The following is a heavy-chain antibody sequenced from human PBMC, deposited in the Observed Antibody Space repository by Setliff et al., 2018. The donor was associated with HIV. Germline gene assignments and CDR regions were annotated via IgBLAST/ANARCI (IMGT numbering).Heavy chain of an antibody. Sequence: PGGSLRLSCAASGFIFGDYYMSWVRQAQGKGLEWISYISRSGSSIYYADSVKGRFTISRDNAKNSLYLRMNILRVEDTAVYYCAKVWQWLVPYDAFDIWGQATMVTV. CDR1: GFIFGDYY. CDR3: AKVWQWLVPYDAFDI. J-gene: IGHJ3*02. CDR2: ISRSGSSI. D-gene: IGHD6-19*01. V-gene: IGHV3-11*01.